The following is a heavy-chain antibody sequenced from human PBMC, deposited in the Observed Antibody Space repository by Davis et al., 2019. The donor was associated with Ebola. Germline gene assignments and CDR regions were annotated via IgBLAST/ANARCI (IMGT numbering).Heavy chain of an antibody. D-gene: IGHD6-13*01. J-gene: IGHJ2*01. CDR2: IYYSGST. V-gene: IGHV4-59*01. CDR1: GGSISSYY. CDR3: ARASSSSWSLGYFDL. Sequence: SETLSLTCTVSGGSISSYYWSWIRQPPGKGLEWIGYIYYSGSTNYNPSLKSRVTISVDTSKNQFSLKLSSVTAADTAVYYCARASSSSWSLGYFDLWGRGPLVTVSS.